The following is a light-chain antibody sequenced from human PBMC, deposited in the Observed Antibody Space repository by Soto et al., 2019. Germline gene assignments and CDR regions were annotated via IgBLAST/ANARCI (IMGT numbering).Light chain of an antibody. CDR2: GAS. Sequence: EIVLTQSPGTLSLSPGERATLSCRASQSVSSSYVAWYQQKPGQAPRLLIYGASSRAAGIPARFSGSGSGTEFTLTISRLEPEDFAVYYWQQYGSSRTFGQGTKVEIK. V-gene: IGKV3-20*01. J-gene: IGKJ1*01. CDR3: QQYGSSRT. CDR1: QSVSSSY.